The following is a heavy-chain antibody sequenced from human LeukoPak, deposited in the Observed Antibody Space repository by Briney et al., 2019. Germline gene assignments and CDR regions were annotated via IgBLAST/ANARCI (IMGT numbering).Heavy chain of an antibody. J-gene: IGHJ4*03. CDR1: GCTLSRNY. CDR2: IYRGGST. V-gene: IGHV3-66*02. Sequence: GGALTLSCADSGCTLSRNYMSGVGQARCRGREGVSVIYRGGSTYYADSVRGRFTISIDNSKNTLYLQMTSLRAEDTAVYYCARETYRGRSGPFHSWGQGT. D-gene: IGHD1-26*01. CDR3: ARETYRGRSGPFHS.